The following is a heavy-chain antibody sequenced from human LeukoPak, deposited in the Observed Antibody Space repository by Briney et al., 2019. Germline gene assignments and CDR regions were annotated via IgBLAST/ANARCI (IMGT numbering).Heavy chain of an antibody. CDR1: GFTFSNFW. CDR2: IEKDGSAE. D-gene: IGHD1-26*01. V-gene: IGHV3-7*01. CDR3: ARRRGSDSLDY. J-gene: IGHJ4*02. Sequence: PGGSLRLSCAASGFTFSNFWMSWVRQAPGSGLEWVANIEKDGSAEYYVDSVKGRFTISRDNAKNSLYLQMSSLRAEDTAVYYCARRRGSDSLDYWGQGTLVTVSS.